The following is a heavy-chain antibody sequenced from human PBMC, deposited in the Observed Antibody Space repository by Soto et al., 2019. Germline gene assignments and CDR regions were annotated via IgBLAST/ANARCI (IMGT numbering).Heavy chain of an antibody. Sequence: PSETLSLTCTVSGDSITSYYWSWIRQPPGKGPEWIGYIHYSGSTNYNPSLKSRVTISVDTSKNQFSLKLNSVTAADTAVYYCARGSESYYSANWFDPWGQGTLVTVSS. D-gene: IGHD3-10*01. J-gene: IGHJ5*02. CDR2: IHYSGST. CDR3: ARGSESYYSANWFDP. V-gene: IGHV4-59*01. CDR1: GDSITSYY.